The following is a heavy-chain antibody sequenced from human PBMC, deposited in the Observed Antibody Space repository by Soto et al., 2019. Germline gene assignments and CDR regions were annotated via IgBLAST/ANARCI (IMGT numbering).Heavy chain of an antibody. D-gene: IGHD6-19*01. J-gene: IGHJ4*02. CDR1: GGSTSSGGYP. CDR3: ASAGGLGAVAVDY. Sequence: QLQLQESGSGLVKPSQTLSLTCPVSGGSTSSGGYPWSWIRQPPGTGLEWIGYIYHSGSTYYDPSLKSRVTISVDRSKNQFSLKLSSVTAADTAVYYCASAGGLGAVAVDYWGQGTLVTVSS. CDR2: IYHSGST. V-gene: IGHV4-30-2*01.